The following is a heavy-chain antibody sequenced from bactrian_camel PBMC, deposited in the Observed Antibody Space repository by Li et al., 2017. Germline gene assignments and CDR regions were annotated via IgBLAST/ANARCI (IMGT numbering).Heavy chain of an antibody. J-gene: IGHJ4*01. CDR3: AAEARRCLLADQWTY. CDR2: FDGDRNA. V-gene: IGHV3S6*01. CDR1: GFSKNTKC. D-gene: IGHD2*01. Sequence: HVQLVESGGGSAQAGGSLRLSCVVAGFSKNTKCMGWFRQAPGKEREEVARFDGDRNADYAESVKGRASISVDSAKNTLYLQMNSLKPENTAMYYCAAEARRCLLADQWTYWGQGTQVTVS.